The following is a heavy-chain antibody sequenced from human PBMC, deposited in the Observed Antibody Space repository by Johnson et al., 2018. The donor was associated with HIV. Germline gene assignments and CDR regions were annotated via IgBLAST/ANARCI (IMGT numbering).Heavy chain of an antibody. J-gene: IGHJ3*02. Sequence: QVQLVESGGGVVQPGRSLRLSCAASGFTFSSYGMHWVRQAPGKGLEWVAVIWYDGSNKYYADSVKGRFTISRDNSKNTLFLHMYSLRAEDTAVYYCARDRVVVTATTTHDAFDIWGQGTMVTVSS. CDR1: GFTFSSYG. CDR2: IWYDGSNK. V-gene: IGHV3-33*01. CDR3: ARDRVVVTATTTHDAFDI. D-gene: IGHD2-21*02.